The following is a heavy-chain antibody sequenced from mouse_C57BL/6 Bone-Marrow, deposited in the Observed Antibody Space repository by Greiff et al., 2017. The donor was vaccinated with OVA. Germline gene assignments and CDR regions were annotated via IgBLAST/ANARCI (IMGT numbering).Heavy chain of an antibody. CDR3: ARRSNSAWFAY. CDR1: GYTFTSYW. V-gene: IGHV1-61*01. J-gene: IGHJ3*01. Sequence: QVQLQQPGAELVRPGSSVKLSCKASGYTFTSYWMDWVKQRPGQGLEWIGNIYPSDSETHYNQKFKDKATLTVDKSSSTAYMQLSSLTSEDSAVYYCARRSNSAWFAYWGQGTLVTVSA. CDR2: IYPSDSET. D-gene: IGHD2-5*01.